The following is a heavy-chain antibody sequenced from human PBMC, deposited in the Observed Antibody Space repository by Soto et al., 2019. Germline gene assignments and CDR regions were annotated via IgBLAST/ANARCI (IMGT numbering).Heavy chain of an antibody. CDR3: AREAYSSGWYGDVGWFDP. J-gene: IGHJ5*02. V-gene: IGHV1-69*08. CDR1: GGTFSSYT. Sequence: QVQLVQSGAGVKKPGSSVKVSCTASGGTFSSYTISWVRQAPGQGLEWMGRIIPILGIANYAQKFQGRVTITADKSTSTAYMELSSLRSEDTAVYYCAREAYSSGWYGDVGWFDPWGQGTLVTVSS. CDR2: IIPILGIA. D-gene: IGHD6-19*01.